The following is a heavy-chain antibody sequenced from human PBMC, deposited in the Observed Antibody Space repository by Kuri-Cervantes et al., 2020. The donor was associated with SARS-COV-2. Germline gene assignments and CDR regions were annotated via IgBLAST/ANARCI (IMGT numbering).Heavy chain of an antibody. CDR1: GFTFSFYW. CDR3: ASGILYRWEGYFDY. CDR2: IKEDGSET. J-gene: IGHJ4*02. D-gene: IGHD2-15*01. V-gene: IGHV3-7*01. Sequence: GSLRLSCAASGFTFSFYWMSWVRQAPGKGLEWVANIKEDGSETHYVDSVKGRFTISRDNAKKSLYLQMNSLGVEDTAVYYCASGILYRWEGYFDYWGQGTLVTVSS.